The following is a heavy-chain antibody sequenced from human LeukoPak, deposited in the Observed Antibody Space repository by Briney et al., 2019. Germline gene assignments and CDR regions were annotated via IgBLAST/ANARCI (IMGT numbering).Heavy chain of an antibody. J-gene: IGHJ4*02. CDR3: ARARRGYSSGWTLGY. V-gene: IGHV1-69*13. Sequence: SVTVSCTASGGTFSSYAISWVRQAPGQGLEWMGGIIPIFGTANYAQKFQGRVTITADESTSTAYMELSSLRSEDTAVYYCARARRGYSSGWTLGYWGQGTLVTVSS. CDR1: GGTFSSYA. D-gene: IGHD6-19*01. CDR2: IIPIFGTA.